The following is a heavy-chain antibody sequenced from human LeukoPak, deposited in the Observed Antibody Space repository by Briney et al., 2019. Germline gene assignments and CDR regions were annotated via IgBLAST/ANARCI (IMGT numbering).Heavy chain of an antibody. CDR1: GGSISSYY. CDR3: AREPFYYDSTLLDAFDI. V-gene: IGHV4-4*07. Sequence: SETLSLTCTVSGGSISSYYWNWIRQPAGKGLEWIGRIYTSVSTDYNPSLKSRVTISVDKSKNQFSLKLSSVTAADTAVYYCAREPFYYDSTLLDAFDIWGQGTMVTVSS. CDR2: IYTSVST. D-gene: IGHD3-22*01. J-gene: IGHJ3*02.